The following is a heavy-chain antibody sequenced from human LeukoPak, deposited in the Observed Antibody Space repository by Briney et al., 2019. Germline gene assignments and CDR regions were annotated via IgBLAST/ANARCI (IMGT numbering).Heavy chain of an antibody. V-gene: IGHV3-23*01. D-gene: IGHD4-17*01. Sequence: GGSLRLSCATSGFIFSEYALTWVRQAPGKGLEWLSSISGSGSSTYYADAVKGRFTISRDTSKNTLYFQMNSLRVEDTAVYYCAKVRLLNADYVPYDYWGQGTLVTVAS. J-gene: IGHJ4*02. CDR2: ISGSGSST. CDR1: GFIFSEYA. CDR3: AKVRLLNADYVPYDY.